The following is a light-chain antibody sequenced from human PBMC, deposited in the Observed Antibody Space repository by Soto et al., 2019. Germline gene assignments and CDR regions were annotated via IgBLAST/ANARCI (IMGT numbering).Light chain of an antibody. CDR1: QSVGTN. CDR2: GAS. CDR3: QQYDYWPPLT. Sequence: EIVMMQSPATVSVSPGERATLSCRASQSVGTNLAWYQQKPGQVPRLLIYGASTRATGFPARFTGSGSGTEFSLTISSLQSEDFAVYYCQQYDYWPPLTFGGGTKVDIK. V-gene: IGKV3-15*01. J-gene: IGKJ4*01.